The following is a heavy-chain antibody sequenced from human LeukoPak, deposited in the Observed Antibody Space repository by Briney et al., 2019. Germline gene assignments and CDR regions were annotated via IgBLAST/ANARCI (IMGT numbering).Heavy chain of an antibody. CDR1: GFTFNNYG. CDR2: ISDDGRNK. Sequence: QPGGSLRLSCAASGFTFNNYGMHYVRQAPGKGLEWVAVISDDGRNKNYADSVKGRFTISRDSSNNTLYLQMNSLRAEDTGVYFCAKDRETTASGTFDFRGQGTLVTVSS. D-gene: IGHD6-13*01. J-gene: IGHJ4*02. V-gene: IGHV3-30*18. CDR3: AKDRETTASGTFDF.